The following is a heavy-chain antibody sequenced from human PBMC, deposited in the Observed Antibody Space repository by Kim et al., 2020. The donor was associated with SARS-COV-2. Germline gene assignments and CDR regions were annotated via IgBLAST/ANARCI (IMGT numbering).Heavy chain of an antibody. D-gene: IGHD2-15*01. J-gene: IGHJ4*02. Sequence: GGSLRLSCVVSGFSVSNTYMNWVRQAPGKGLEWVSVIYSAEISYYADSVKGRFTISRDISKNTVYLQMNSLRAEDTAVYYCARAWSDCGTGSCPLDSWGQGTLVTVSS. CDR2: IYSAEIS. CDR1: GFSVSNTY. V-gene: IGHV3-53*01. CDR3: ARAWSDCGTGSCPLDS.